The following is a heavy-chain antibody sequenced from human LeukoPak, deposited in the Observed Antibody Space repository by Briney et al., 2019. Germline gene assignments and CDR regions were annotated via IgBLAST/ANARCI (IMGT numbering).Heavy chain of an antibody. Sequence: GGSLRLSCLVSGFSFSAYAMSWVRRAPGKGLEWVSAITGSGQTKYYTDSVKGRFTMSRDNSKNTLYLQMNSLRDEDTAEYFCAKESLVVIESYFDNWGQGTLVLVSS. CDR3: AKESLVVIESYFDN. D-gene: IGHD3-22*01. CDR2: ITGSGQTK. J-gene: IGHJ4*02. CDR1: GFSFSAYA. V-gene: IGHV3-23*01.